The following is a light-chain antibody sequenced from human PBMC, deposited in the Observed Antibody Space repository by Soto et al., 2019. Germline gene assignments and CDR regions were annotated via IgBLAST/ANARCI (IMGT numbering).Light chain of an antibody. V-gene: IGKV3D-15*01. Sequence: EIVLTQSPATLSLSPGERATLSCRASQSVSANLAWYQQKFGQAPRLLIYGASTRATGIAARFSGSGSGTEFTLAISSLQSEDFAVYYCQQYNDWPLTFGGGTKVDIK. CDR1: QSVSAN. CDR3: QQYNDWPLT. CDR2: GAS. J-gene: IGKJ4*01.